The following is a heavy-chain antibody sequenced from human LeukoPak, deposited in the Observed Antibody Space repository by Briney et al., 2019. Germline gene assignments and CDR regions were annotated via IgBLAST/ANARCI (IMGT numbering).Heavy chain of an antibody. CDR2: IIPILGIA. CDR1: GGTFSSYA. CDR3: ASEIAAAGTWDY. D-gene: IGHD6-13*01. V-gene: IGHV1-69*04. Sequence: ASVKVSCKASGGTFSSYAISWVRQAPGQGLEWMGRIIPILGIANYAQKFQGRVTITADKSTSTAYIELSSLRSEDTAVYYCASEIAAAGTWDYWGQGTLVTVSS. J-gene: IGHJ4*02.